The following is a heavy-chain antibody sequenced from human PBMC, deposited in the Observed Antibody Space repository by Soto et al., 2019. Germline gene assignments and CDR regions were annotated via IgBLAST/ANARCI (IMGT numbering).Heavy chain of an antibody. CDR3: AREPYGDSQYFDY. V-gene: IGHV3-30*03. Sequence: PGGSLRLSCAASGFTFSSYGMHWVRQGPDKGLEWVAVVSFDGKVTYYADSVKGRFTVSRDNSKNTIYPQANSLRAEDTAVYYCAREPYGDSQYFDYWGQGTPVTAPQ. D-gene: IGHD2-21*02. CDR1: GFTFSSYG. CDR2: VSFDGKVT. J-gene: IGHJ4*02.